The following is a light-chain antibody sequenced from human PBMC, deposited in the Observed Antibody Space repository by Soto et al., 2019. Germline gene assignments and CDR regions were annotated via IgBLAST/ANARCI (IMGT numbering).Light chain of an antibody. V-gene: IGKV3-15*01. J-gene: IGKJ5*01. Sequence: EIVLTQSPATLSVSPGERATLSCKSSESISANLAWYQQKPGQAPRLLIYGAFTRATGIPVRFSGSGSGTDFNLTISNVQSEDFALYHCLQYDNWPPITFAQGTRLEIK. CDR3: LQYDNWPPIT. CDR1: ESISAN. CDR2: GAF.